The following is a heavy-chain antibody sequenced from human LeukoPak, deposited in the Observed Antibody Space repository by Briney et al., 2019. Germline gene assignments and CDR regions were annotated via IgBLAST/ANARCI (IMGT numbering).Heavy chain of an antibody. CDR2: IKQDGSEK. Sequence: GGSLRLSCAASGFTFSSYWMSWVRQAPGKGLEWVANIKQDGSEKYYVDSVKGRFTISRDNAKNSLYLQMNSLRAEDTAVYYCARGHSSSWYDLLTANDAFDIWGQGTMVTVSS. CDR3: ARGHSSSWYDLLTANDAFDI. D-gene: IGHD6-13*01. V-gene: IGHV3-7*01. CDR1: GFTFSSYW. J-gene: IGHJ3*02.